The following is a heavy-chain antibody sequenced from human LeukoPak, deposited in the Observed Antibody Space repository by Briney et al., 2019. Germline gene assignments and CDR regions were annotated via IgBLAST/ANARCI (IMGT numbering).Heavy chain of an antibody. V-gene: IGHV5-51*01. CDR1: GYSFTNYW. J-gene: IGHJ6*02. Sequence: GESLKISFKGSGYSFTNYWIGWVRQMPGKGLEWVGIIYPGDSDTRYSPSFQGQVTISADKSISTAYLQWSSLKASDTAIYYCASPSIAATGAPYYYYGMDVWGQGTTVTVSS. D-gene: IGHD6-13*01. CDR3: ASPSIAATGAPYYYYGMDV. CDR2: IYPGDSDT.